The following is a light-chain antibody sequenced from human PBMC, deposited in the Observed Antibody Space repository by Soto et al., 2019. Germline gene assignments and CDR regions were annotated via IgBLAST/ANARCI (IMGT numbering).Light chain of an antibody. CDR3: QQYNNWPWT. CDR1: QSISDT. V-gene: IGKV3-15*01. J-gene: IGKJ1*01. CDR2: SAS. Sequence: VPTRSPTTLSVSTGERPKHTCKASQSISDTLAWYQQKPGQAPRLLIYSASRRATGFPGRFSGSGSGTDFTLTISSLQSEDLAVYYCQQYNNWPWTFGQGTKVDIK.